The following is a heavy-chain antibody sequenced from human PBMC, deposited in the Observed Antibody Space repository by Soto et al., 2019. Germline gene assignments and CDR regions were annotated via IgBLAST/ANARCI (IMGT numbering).Heavy chain of an antibody. D-gene: IGHD5-12*01. J-gene: IGHJ4*02. Sequence: GASVKVSCKASGYTFTSYGISWVRQAPGQGLEWMGWISAYNGNTNYAQKLQGRVTMTTDTSTSTAHMELRSLRSDDTAVYYCASVRGYSGPSDYWGQGTLVTVSS. CDR3: ASVRGYSGPSDY. CDR1: GYTFTSYG. V-gene: IGHV1-18*04. CDR2: ISAYNGNT.